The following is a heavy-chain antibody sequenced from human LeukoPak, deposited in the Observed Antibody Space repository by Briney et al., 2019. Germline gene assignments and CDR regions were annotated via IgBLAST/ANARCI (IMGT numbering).Heavy chain of an antibody. CDR3: ARVPRGYCSSTSCYIGFDY. J-gene: IGHJ4*02. CDR2: INPNSGGT. Sequence: GASVKVSCKASGYTFTGYYMHWVRQAPGQGLEWMGWINPNSGGTNYAQKFQGRVTMTRDTSISTAYMELSRLRSDDTAVYYCARVPRGYCSSTSCYIGFDYWGQGTLVTVSS. CDR1: GYTFTGYY. D-gene: IGHD2-2*02. V-gene: IGHV1-2*02.